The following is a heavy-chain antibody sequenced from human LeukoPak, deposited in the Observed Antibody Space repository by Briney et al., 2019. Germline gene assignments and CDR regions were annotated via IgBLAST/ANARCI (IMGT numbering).Heavy chain of an antibody. CDR3: AKDLSSSWSLDY. V-gene: IGHV3-30*18. J-gene: IGHJ4*02. CDR2: ISYDGSKK. D-gene: IGHD6-13*01. Sequence: GGTLRLSCAASGFTLRSYGMHWLRQAPGKELEGVAVISYDGSKKYYADSVKGRFTISRDNSKNTLYLQMNSLRAEDTAVYYCAKDLSSSWSLDYWGQGTLVTVSS. CDR1: GFTLRSYG.